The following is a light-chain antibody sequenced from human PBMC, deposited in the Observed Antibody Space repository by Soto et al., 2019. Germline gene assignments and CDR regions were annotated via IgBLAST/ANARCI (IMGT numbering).Light chain of an antibody. Sequence: QSVLAQPPSASGTPGQRVTISCSGSSSNIGRNTVMWYQQLPGTAPKLLIYSNNQRPSGVPDRFSGSKSGTSASLTISGLRAEDEADYYCSSYTNNGAPVFGTGTKVTVL. J-gene: IGLJ1*01. CDR2: SNN. V-gene: IGLV1-44*01. CDR3: SSYTNNGAPV. CDR1: SSNIGRNT.